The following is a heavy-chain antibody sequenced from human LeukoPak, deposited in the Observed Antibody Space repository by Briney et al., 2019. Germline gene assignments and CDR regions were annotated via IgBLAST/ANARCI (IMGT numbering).Heavy chain of an antibody. J-gene: IGHJ6*02. CDR1: GGSISSGGYY. D-gene: IGHD6-19*01. V-gene: IGHV4-61*02. Sequence: SETLSLTCTVSGGSISSGGYYLSWIRQHPGKGLEWIGRIYTSGSTNYNPSLKSRVTMSVDTSKNQFSLKLSSVTAADTAVYYCARVPGIAVAGSYYYGMDVWGQGTTVTVSS. CDR3: ARVPGIAVAGSYYYGMDV. CDR2: IYTSGST.